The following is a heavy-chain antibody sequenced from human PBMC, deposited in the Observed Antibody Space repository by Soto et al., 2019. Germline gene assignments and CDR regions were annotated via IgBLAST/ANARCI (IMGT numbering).Heavy chain of an antibody. Sequence: SETLSLTCTVSGGSISSYYWSWIRQPPGKGLEWIGYIYYSGSTNYNPSLKSRVTISVDTSKNQFSLKLSSVTAADTAVYYCARLRGGSWYWFDPWGQGTLVTVSS. V-gene: IGHV4-59*08. J-gene: IGHJ5*02. D-gene: IGHD6-13*01. CDR2: IYYSGST. CDR3: ARLRGGSWYWFDP. CDR1: GGSISSYY.